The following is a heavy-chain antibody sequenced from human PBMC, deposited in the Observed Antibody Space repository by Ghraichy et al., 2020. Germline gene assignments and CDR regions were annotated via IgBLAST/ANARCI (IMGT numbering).Heavy chain of an antibody. Sequence: GESLNISCAASGFTFSDFDMHWVRQNTGGGLEWVSAIHIAGDTYNSGSVKGRFTISRENAKNSLYLQMNSLRAGDTAVYYCTRGGPAAGYAFDIWGQGTMVTVSS. J-gene: IGHJ3*02. D-gene: IGHD6-13*01. V-gene: IGHV3-13*01. CDR3: TRGGPAAGYAFDI. CDR2: IHIAGDT. CDR1: GFTFSDFD.